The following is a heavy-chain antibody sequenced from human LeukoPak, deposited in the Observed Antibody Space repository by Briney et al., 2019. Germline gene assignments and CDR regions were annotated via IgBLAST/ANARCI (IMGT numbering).Heavy chain of an antibody. V-gene: IGHV3-49*03. D-gene: IGHD3-22*01. CDR3: TRTGDYYDSSTYYYGLDY. Sequence: GGSLRLSCTGSGFTFGDYVMSWFRQAPGKGPEWVGFIRSKPYGGTTEYAASVKGRFTISRDDSKNIAYLQMNSLKTEDTAVFYCTRTGDYYDSSTYYYGLDYWGQGTLVTVSS. J-gene: IGHJ4*02. CDR1: GFTFGDYV. CDR2: IRSKPYGGTT.